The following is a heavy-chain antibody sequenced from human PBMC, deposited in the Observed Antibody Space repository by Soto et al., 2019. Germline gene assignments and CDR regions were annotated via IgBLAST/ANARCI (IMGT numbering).Heavy chain of an antibody. CDR3: ARQGHRSSNWFDP. CDR2: IYYSGST. CDR1: GGSISSSSYY. D-gene: IGHD2-2*01. J-gene: IGHJ5*02. V-gene: IGHV4-39*01. Sequence: SSETLSLTCTVSGGSISSSSYYWGWIRQPPGKGLEWIGSIYYSGSTYYNPSLKSRVTISVDTSKNQFSLKLSSVTAADTAVYYCARQGHRSSNWFDPWGQGTLVTVSS.